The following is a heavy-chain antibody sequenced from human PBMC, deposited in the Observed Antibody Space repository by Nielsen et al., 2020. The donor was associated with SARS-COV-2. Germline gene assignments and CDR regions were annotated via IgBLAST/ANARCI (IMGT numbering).Heavy chain of an antibody. D-gene: IGHD3-10*01. CDR1: GYTFTTYW. V-gene: IGHV5-51*01. J-gene: IGHJ6*02. CDR2: IHPGDSDT. Sequence: GESLKISCKTSGYTFTTYWIGWVRQMPGKGLEWRGIIHPGDSDTRYSPSFQGQATISADESISTTYLQWSSLKASDTAMYSCAREGRDDSGTERHGMDVWGRGTTVTVSS. CDR3: AREGRDDSGTERHGMDV.